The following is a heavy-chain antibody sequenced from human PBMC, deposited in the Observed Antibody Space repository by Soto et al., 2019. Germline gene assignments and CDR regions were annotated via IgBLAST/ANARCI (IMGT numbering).Heavy chain of an antibody. D-gene: IGHD3-10*01. J-gene: IGHJ6*02. CDR1: GDNFKKNV. CDR3: ARGPFRPSAMDV. V-gene: IGHV1-69*10. CDR2: TIPALGET. Sequence: GASVKVSCKTSGDNFKKNVFTWVRQAPGQGLEWMGWTIPALGETHYIEKFQGRVTITVDDATRTVYMEVRDLTSEDTAIYYCARGPFRPSAMDVWGQGTTVTVSS.